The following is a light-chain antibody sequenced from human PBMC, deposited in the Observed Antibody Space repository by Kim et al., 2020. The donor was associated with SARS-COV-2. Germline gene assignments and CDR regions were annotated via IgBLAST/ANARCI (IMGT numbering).Light chain of an antibody. CDR1: QSISSY. V-gene: IGKV1-39*01. Sequence: ASVGDRVTITCRASQSISSYLNWYQQKPGKAPKLLIYAASSLQSGVPSRFSGSGSGTDFTLTISSLQPEDFATYYCQQSYSTPSTFGQGTKVDIK. CDR2: AAS. J-gene: IGKJ1*01. CDR3: QQSYSTPST.